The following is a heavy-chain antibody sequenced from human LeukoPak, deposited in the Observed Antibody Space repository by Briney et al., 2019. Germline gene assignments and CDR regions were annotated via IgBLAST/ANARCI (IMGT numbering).Heavy chain of an antibody. Sequence: SETLSLTCTVSGGSISSYYWSWIRQPPGKGLEWIGYIYYSGSTYYNPSLKSRVTISVDTSKNQFSLKLSSVTAADTAVYYCARDVVVVAAQREYYYYYGMDVWGQGTTVTVSS. CDR2: IYYSGST. CDR3: ARDVVVVAAQREYYYYYGMDV. CDR1: GGSISSYY. J-gene: IGHJ6*02. D-gene: IGHD2-15*01. V-gene: IGHV4-59*12.